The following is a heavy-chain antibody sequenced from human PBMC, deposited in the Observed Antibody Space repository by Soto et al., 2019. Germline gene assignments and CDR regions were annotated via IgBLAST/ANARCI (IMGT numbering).Heavy chain of an antibody. CDR3: AREGRPGVTHGDYYYYYGMDV. J-gene: IGHJ6*02. CDR1: GGSISSGGYY. D-gene: IGHD2-21*02. Sequence: PSETLSLTGTVSGGSISSGGYYWSWIRQHPGKGLEWIGYIYYSGSTYYNPSLKSRVTISVDTSKNQFSLKLSSVTAADTAVYYCAREGRPGVTHGDYYYYYGMDVWGQGTTVTVSS. CDR2: IYYSGST. V-gene: IGHV4-31*03.